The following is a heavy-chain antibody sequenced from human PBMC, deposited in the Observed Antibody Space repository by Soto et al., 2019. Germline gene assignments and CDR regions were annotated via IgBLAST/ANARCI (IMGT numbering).Heavy chain of an antibody. D-gene: IGHD3-16*01. J-gene: IGHJ4*02. CDR1: GGSISSSSYY. V-gene: IGHV4-39*02. Sequence: PSDTLSLTCSVSGGSISSSSYYWGWIRQPPGKGLEWIGSIYYSGNTNYNPSLKSRVTISVDTSKNSLYLQMNSLRAEDTAVYYCASQRRDGFFGDYWGQGTLVTVSS. CDR3: ASQRRDGFFGDY. CDR2: IYYSGNT.